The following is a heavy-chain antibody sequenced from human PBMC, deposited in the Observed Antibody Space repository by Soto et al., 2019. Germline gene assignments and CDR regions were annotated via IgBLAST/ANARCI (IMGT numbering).Heavy chain of an antibody. CDR3: ARESPGVYDSSGYSFDY. CDR1: GYTFTRYY. J-gene: IGHJ4*02. D-gene: IGHD3-22*01. V-gene: IGHV1-46*01. Sequence: QVQLVQSGAEVKKPGASVKVSCKASGYTFTRYYMHWVRQAPGQGPVWMGISNPSDGSTRYAQKFQGRGTMTRDTSTSTVYMELSSLRAEDTAVYYCARESPGVYDSSGYSFDYWGQGTLVTVSS. CDR2: SNPSDGST.